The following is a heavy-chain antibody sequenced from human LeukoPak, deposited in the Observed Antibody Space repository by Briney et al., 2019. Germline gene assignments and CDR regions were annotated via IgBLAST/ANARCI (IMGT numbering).Heavy chain of an antibody. CDR1: GGSISSSSYY. J-gene: IGHJ4*02. D-gene: IGHD6-13*01. CDR3: ATRGSSWYFY. Sequence: PSETLSLTCTVSGGSISSSSYYWGWIRQPPGKGLEWIGSIYYSGSTYYNPSLKSRVTISVDTSKNQFSLKLSSVTAADTAVYYCATRGSSWYFYWGQGTLVTVSS. CDR2: IYYSGST. V-gene: IGHV4-39*07.